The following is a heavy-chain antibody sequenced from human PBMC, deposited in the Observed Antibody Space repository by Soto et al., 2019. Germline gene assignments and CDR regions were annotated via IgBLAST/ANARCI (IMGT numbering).Heavy chain of an antibody. CDR2: INAGNGNT. J-gene: IGHJ6*02. V-gene: IGHV1-3*01. CDR1: GYTFTNYA. CDR3: ARGPDMATSSYYYYCLDV. D-gene: IGHD6-13*01. Sequence: QVQLVQSGAEVKKPGASVKVSCKASGYTFTNYAMHWVRQAPGQRLEWMGWINAGNGNTRYSQMFQGRVTITRDTSASTAYMELSSLRSEDTAVYYCARGPDMATSSYYYYCLDVWGQGTTVTVSS.